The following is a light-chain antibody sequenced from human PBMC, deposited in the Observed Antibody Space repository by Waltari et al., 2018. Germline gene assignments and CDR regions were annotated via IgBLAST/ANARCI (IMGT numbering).Light chain of an antibody. V-gene: IGKV3-15*01. CDR1: QRVGTS. Sequence: EIVMTQSPASLSVSPGDRVTLSCRASQRVGTSLAWYQPRPGRAPRPLVYRASTRASDIPARFSGSGSGTDFTLSISTLQSEDFAVYYCQQYDDWPRTFGQGTKVEIK. CDR2: RAS. J-gene: IGKJ1*01. CDR3: QQYDDWPRT.